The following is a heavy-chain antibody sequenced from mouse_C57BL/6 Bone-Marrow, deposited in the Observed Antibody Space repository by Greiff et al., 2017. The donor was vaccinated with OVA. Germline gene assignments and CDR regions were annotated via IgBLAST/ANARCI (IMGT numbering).Heavy chain of an antibody. CDR2: IYPGSGNT. CDR1: GYTFTDYY. D-gene: IGHD1-1*01. Sequence: QVQLQQSGAELVRPGASVKLSCKASGYTFTDYYINWVKQRPGQGLEWIARIYPGSGNTYYNEKFKGKATLTAEKSSSTAYMQLSSLTSEDSAVYFCATTTVVAPHVWYFDVWGTGTTVTVSS. J-gene: IGHJ1*03. CDR3: ATTTVVAPHVWYFDV. V-gene: IGHV1-76*01.